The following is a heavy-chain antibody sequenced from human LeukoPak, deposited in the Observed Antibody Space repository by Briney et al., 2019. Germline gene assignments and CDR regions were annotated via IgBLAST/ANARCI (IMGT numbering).Heavy chain of an antibody. D-gene: IGHD2-2*01. CDR2: ISSGGRTI. CDR3: ARKTGYHVLPDY. J-gene: IGHJ4*02. V-gene: IGHV3-48*04. CDR1: GFTFSSYS. Sequence: PGGSLRLSCAASGFTFSSYSMNWVRQAPGKGLEWVSYISSGGRTIYYADSVKGRFTISRDNAEKTLYLQMNSLRVEDTAVYYCARKTGYHVLPDYWGQGTLVTVFS.